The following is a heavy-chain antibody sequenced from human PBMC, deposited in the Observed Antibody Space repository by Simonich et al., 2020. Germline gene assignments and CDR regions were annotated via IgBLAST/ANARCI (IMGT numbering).Heavy chain of an antibody. D-gene: IGHD7-27*01. V-gene: IGHV3-7*01. Sequence: EVQLVESGGGLVQPGGSLRLSCAASGFTFSSYWMSWDRQAPGKGREWVANIKQDGSEKFYVDSVKGRFTISRDNAKNSLYLQMNSLRAEDTAVYYCARDGLGTAYYYYMDVWGKGTTVTVSS. CDR2: IKQDGSEK. J-gene: IGHJ6*03. CDR3: ARDGLGTAYYYYMDV. CDR1: GFTFSSYW.